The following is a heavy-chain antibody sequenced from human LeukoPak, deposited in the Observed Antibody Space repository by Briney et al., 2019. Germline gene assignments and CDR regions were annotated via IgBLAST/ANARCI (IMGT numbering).Heavy chain of an antibody. Sequence: GGSLRLSCAASGFTFSSYAMSWVRQAPGKGVEWVSAISGSGGSTYYADSVKGRFTISRDNSKNTLFLQMNSLRAEDTAVYYCAKDERGGYWVGAFDIGGQGTMVTVSS. CDR1: GFTFSSYA. D-gene: IGHD1-26*01. CDR2: ISGSGGST. J-gene: IGHJ3*02. CDR3: AKDERGGYWVGAFDI. V-gene: IGHV3-23*01.